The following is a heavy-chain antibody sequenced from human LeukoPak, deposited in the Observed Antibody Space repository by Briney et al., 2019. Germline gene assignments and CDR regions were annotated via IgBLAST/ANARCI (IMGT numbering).Heavy chain of an antibody. CDR2: ISYDGSNK. Sequence: PGRSLRLSCAASGFTFSSYAMHWVRQAPGKGLEWVAVISYDGSNKYYADSVKGRFTISRDNSKNTLYLQMNSLRAEDTAVYYCARDSAAAGLSRYYYYYMDVWGKGTTVTVSS. CDR3: ARDSAAAGLSRYYYYYMDV. D-gene: IGHD6-13*01. CDR1: GFTFSSYA. V-gene: IGHV3-30*07. J-gene: IGHJ6*03.